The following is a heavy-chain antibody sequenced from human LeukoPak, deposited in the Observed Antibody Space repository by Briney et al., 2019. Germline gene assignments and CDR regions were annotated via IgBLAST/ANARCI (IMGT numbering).Heavy chain of an antibody. D-gene: IGHD3-22*01. CDR2: IKEEGNMK. CDR3: ARDERGGYYVD. Sequence: GGSPRLSCAASGFMFTSYWMSWVRQAPGRGLEWVANIKEEGNMKQYVDSVRGRFTISRDNAKRSVYLQMSSLRAEDSAVYYCARDERGGYYVDWGQGTLVTVSS. J-gene: IGHJ4*02. V-gene: IGHV3-7*01. CDR1: GFMFTSYW.